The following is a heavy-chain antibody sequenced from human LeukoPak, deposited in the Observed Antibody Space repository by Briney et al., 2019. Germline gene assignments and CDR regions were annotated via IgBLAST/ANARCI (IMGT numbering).Heavy chain of an antibody. V-gene: IGHV4-4*07. Sequence: PSETLSLTCTVSGGSISSYYWSWIRQPAGKGLEWIGRIYTSGSTNYNPSLKSRVTLSVDKSKNQFSLKLSSVTPADTAVYYCARDRCSGGSCYRTHYMDVWGKGTTVTVSS. J-gene: IGHJ6*03. CDR2: IYTSGST. CDR3: ARDRCSGGSCYRTHYMDV. D-gene: IGHD2-15*01. CDR1: GGSISSYY.